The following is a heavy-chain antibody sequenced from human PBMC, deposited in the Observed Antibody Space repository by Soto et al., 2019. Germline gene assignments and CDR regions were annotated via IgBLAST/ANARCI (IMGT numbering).Heavy chain of an antibody. CDR1: GGSFSSYY. CDR3: ARGLLGLEYCSXTSCYLRPRSGGFWFDP. V-gene: IGHV4-34*01. Sequence: SETLSLTCAVYGGSFSSYYWSWIRQPPGKGLEWIGEINHNGSTSYNPSLKSRVTISVDTSKNQFSLQLSSVTAADTAVYYCARGLLGLEYCSXTSCYLRPRSGGFWFDPWGQGTLVTVSS. D-gene: IGHD2-2*01. J-gene: IGHJ5*02. CDR2: INHNGST.